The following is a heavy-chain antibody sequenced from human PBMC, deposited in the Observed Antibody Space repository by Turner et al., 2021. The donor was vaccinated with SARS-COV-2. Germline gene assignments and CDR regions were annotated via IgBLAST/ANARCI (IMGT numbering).Heavy chain of an antibody. Sequence: QVQLVESGGGVVQPGRSLRLSCAASGLTFSSYAMHWVRQAPGKGLEWVAVKSYDGSNKYYADSVKGRFTISRDNSKNTMYLQMNSLRAEDTAVYYCARDPDYYDSSGYWGAYYYGMDVWGQGTTVTVSS. D-gene: IGHD3-22*01. V-gene: IGHV3-30*04. CDR2: KSYDGSNK. J-gene: IGHJ6*02. CDR3: ARDPDYYDSSGYWGAYYYGMDV. CDR1: GLTFSSYA.